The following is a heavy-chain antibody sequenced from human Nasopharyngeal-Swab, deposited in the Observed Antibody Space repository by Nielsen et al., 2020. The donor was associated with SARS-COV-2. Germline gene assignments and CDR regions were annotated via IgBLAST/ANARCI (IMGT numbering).Heavy chain of an antibody. D-gene: IGHD3-3*01. Sequence: SSPTLAKPTYTFTLTCTFFRLLRRTPGKGLRWIRLLPGKALEWLALIDWDDDKYYSTSLKTRLTITKDTSKNQVVLTMTNMDPVDTATYYCARVSGYYKPGAFDIWGQGTMVTVSS. CDR2: IDWDDDK. V-gene: IGHV2-70*01. J-gene: IGHJ3*02. CDR3: ARVSGYYKPGAFDI. CDR1: RLLRRTPGKG.